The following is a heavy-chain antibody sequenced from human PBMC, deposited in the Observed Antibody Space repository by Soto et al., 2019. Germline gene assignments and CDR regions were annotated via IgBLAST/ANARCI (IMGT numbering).Heavy chain of an antibody. D-gene: IGHD1-1*01. J-gene: IGHJ3*02. CDR3: ARGRSQLDAFDI. CDR2: IYYSGST. V-gene: IGHV4-39*01. Sequence: QLQLQESGPGLVKPSETLSLTCTVSGGSISSSSYYWGWIRQPPGKGLEWIGSIYYSGSTYYNPSLKSRVTISVDTSKNQFSLKLSSVTAADTAAYYCARGRSQLDAFDIWGQGTMVTVSS. CDR1: GGSISSSSYY.